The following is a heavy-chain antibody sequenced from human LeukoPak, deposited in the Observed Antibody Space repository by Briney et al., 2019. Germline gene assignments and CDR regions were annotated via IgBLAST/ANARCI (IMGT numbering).Heavy chain of an antibody. CDR3: AKGTLGYCTNGVCYSFDY. Sequence: GGSLRLSCAASGFTFSSYAMSWVRQAPGKGLEWVSAISGSGGSTYYADSVKGRFTISRDNSENTLYLQMNSLRAEDTAVYYCAKGTLGYCTNGVCYSFDYWGPGTLVTVSS. D-gene: IGHD2-8*01. J-gene: IGHJ4*02. V-gene: IGHV3-23*01. CDR1: GFTFSSYA. CDR2: ISGSGGST.